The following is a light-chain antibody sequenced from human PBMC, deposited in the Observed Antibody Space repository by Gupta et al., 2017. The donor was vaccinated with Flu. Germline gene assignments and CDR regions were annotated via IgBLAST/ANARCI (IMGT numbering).Light chain of an antibody. CDR2: GAS. CDR1: QSVSRY. Sequence: IVMTHSPVTLSVSPGERATLSCRASQSVSRYLAWYQQRPGQAPRLLIYGASTRAAGIPARFSGSGSATDFTLTISSLQSEDFEVYYCQQYSKWPLTFGGGTKVEIK. J-gene: IGKJ4*01. CDR3: QQYSKWPLT. V-gene: IGKV3-15*01.